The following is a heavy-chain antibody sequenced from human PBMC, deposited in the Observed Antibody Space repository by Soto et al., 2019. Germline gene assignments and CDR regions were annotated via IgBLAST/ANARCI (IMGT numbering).Heavy chain of an antibody. CDR2: IYYSGGT. V-gene: IGHV4-31*03. J-gene: IGHJ5*02. Sequence: QVQLQESGPGLVRPSQTLSLSCTVSGGSISNSANHWSWIRQHPGEGLEWIGYIYYSGGTYYSPSPKGRVTMSIDASKNQFSLKLSSVTAADTAVYYCAKGVRGVPNWFDPWGQGTLVTVSS. CDR1: GGSISNSANH. D-gene: IGHD3-10*01. CDR3: AKGVRGVPNWFDP.